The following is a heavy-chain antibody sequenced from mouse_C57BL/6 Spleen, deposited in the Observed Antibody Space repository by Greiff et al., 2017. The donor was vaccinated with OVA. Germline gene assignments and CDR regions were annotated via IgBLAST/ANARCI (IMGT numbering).Heavy chain of an antibody. CDR3: ASPFITTVDAMDY. J-gene: IGHJ4*01. D-gene: IGHD1-1*01. V-gene: IGHV1-55*01. CDR2: IYPGSGST. Sequence: QVQLQQPGAELVKPGASVKMSCKASGYTFTSYWITWVKQRPGQGLEWIGDIYPGSGSTNYNEKFKSKATLTVDTSSSTAYMQLSSLTSEDSAVYYCASPFITTVDAMDYWGQGTSVTVAS. CDR1: GYTFTSYW.